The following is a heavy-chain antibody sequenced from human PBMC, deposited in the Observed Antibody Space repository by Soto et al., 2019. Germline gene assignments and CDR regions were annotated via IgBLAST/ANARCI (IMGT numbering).Heavy chain of an antibody. CDR1: GATVGSGAYY. D-gene: IGHD3-9*01. CDR2: IEYSGTT. Sequence: PSQTLAFTCTFSGATVGSGAYYWMWMLQARAKGLEWIGYIEYSGTTHYSPSLKSRVNISFDKSKNQVFLNLRFVTGADTAVYFCARDVRDTGYSYWFDPWGQGILVTVSS. V-gene: IGHV4-31*03. J-gene: IGHJ5*02. CDR3: ARDVRDTGYSYWFDP.